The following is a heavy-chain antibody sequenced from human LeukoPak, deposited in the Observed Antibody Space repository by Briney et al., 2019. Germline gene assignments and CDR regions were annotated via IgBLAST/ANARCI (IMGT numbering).Heavy chain of an antibody. D-gene: IGHD6-6*01. J-gene: IGHJ4*02. CDR3: GRPSGRTTVGSSSNV. CDR2: IYTSGST. CDR1: GGSISGYY. Sequence: SETLSLTCTVSGGSISGYYWSWIRQPAGKGLEWIGRIYTSGSTNYNPSLKSRVTMSVDTSKNQFSLKLSSVTAADTAVYYCGRPSGRTTVGSSSNVWGQGTLVTVSS. V-gene: IGHV4-4*07.